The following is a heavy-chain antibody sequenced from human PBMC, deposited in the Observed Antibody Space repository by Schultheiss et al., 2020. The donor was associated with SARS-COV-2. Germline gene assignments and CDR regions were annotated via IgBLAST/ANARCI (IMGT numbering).Heavy chain of an antibody. Sequence: GGSLRLSCAASRFIFSTSVIHWVRQAPGKGLDWVSTIDDSGRNTHYADSVKGRFTISRDNSKNTLYLQMNSLRAEDTAVYYCARDPVSYSSGWFYYYYYGMDVWGQGTTVTVSS. CDR2: IDDSGRNT. V-gene: IGHV3-NL1*01. CDR3: ARDPVSYSSGWFYYYYYGMDV. J-gene: IGHJ6*02. D-gene: IGHD6-19*01. CDR1: RFIFSTSV.